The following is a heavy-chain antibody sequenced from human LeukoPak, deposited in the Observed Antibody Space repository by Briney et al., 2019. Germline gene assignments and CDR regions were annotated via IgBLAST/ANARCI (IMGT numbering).Heavy chain of an antibody. V-gene: IGHV3-66*01. D-gene: IGHD3-22*01. CDR3: AREVFDGYYDSSGYYYAYFDY. CDR1: GFTVSTNY. J-gene: IGHJ4*02. Sequence: GGSLRLSCAASGFTVSTNYMSWVRQAPGKGLEWVSVIYSGGSTYYADSVKGRFTISRDNSKNTLYLQMNSLRAEDTAVYYCAREVFDGYYDSSGYYYAYFDYWGQGTLVTVSS. CDR2: IYSGGST.